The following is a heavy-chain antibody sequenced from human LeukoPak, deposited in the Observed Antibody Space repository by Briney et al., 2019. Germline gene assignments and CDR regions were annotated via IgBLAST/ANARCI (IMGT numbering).Heavy chain of an antibody. J-gene: IGHJ1*01. CDR1: GGSISSGDYY. V-gene: IGHV4-61*02. CDR2: IYTSGST. CDR3: ARYTRIGTSSSLAEYFQH. D-gene: IGHD6-6*01. Sequence: PSETLSLTCTVSGGSISSGDYYWSWIRQPAGKGLEWIGRIYTSGSTNYNPSLKSRVTISVDTSKNQFSLKLSSVTAADTAVYYCARYTRIGTSSSLAEYFQHRGQGTLVTVSS.